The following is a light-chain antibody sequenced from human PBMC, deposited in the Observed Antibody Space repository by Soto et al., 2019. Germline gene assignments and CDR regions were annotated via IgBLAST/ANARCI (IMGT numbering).Light chain of an antibody. Sequence: QSALTQPASVSGTPGQSITISCTGSNSDVGLYDFVSWYQHHPGRAPKLIVSEVSHRPSGISNRFSGSKSGNTASLTISGRVSEDVADYYNISYTSDDVRYVFCTGTNLTVL. CDR1: NSDVGLYDF. J-gene: IGLJ1*01. V-gene: IGLV2-14*01. CDR2: EVS. CDR3: ISYTSDDVRYV.